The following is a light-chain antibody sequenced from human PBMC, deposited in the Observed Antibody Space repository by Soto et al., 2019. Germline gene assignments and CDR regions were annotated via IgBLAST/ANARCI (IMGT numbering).Light chain of an antibody. J-gene: IGLJ1*01. CDR1: SSDVGGYNF. CDR2: DVT. Sequence: QSVLTQPRSVSGSPGQSVTISCTGTSSDVGGYNFVSWYQQHPGKAPKFMIYDVTKRPSGVPDRFSGSKSGNTASLTISGLQVEDEADYYCCSYVGSYTSYVFGTGTKLTVL. CDR3: CSYVGSYTSYV. V-gene: IGLV2-11*01.